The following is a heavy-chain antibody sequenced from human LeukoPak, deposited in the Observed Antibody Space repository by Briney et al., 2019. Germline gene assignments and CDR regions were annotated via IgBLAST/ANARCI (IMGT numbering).Heavy chain of an antibody. Sequence: SETLSLTCTVSGGSISSYYWSWIRQPPGKGLEWIGRIYTSGSTNYNTSPKSRVTMSVDTSKNQFSLKLSSVTAADTAVYYCARDRDYYDSSGYSDAFDIWGQGTMVTVSS. CDR2: IYTSGST. CDR1: GGSISSYY. V-gene: IGHV4-4*07. D-gene: IGHD3-22*01. CDR3: ARDRDYYDSSGYSDAFDI. J-gene: IGHJ3*02.